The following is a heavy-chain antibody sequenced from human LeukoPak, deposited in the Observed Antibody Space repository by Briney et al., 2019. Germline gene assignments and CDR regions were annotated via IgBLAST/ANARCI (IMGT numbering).Heavy chain of an antibody. CDR2: ISYDGSNK. CDR3: ARGRIQLWYTSAFDI. CDR1: GFTFSSYA. V-gene: IGHV3-30-3*01. Sequence: GGSLRLSCAASGFTFSSYAMHWVRQAPGKGLEWVAVISYDGSNKYYADSVKGRFTISRDNSKNTLYLQMNSLRAEDTAVYYCARGRIQLWYTSAFDIWGQGTMVTVSS. D-gene: IGHD5-18*01. J-gene: IGHJ3*02.